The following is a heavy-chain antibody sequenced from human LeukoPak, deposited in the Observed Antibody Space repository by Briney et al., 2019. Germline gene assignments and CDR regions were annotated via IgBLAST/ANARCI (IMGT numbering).Heavy chain of an antibody. Sequence: ASVKVSCKASGGTFSSYAISWVRQAPGQGLEWMGRIIPIFGTANYAQKFQGRVTITTDKSTSTAYMELSSLRSEDTAVYYCARDVVVVITTSLDAFDIWGQGTMVTVSS. CDR2: IIPIFGTA. CDR1: GGTFSSYA. CDR3: ARDVVVVITTSLDAFDI. J-gene: IGHJ3*02. V-gene: IGHV1-69*05. D-gene: IGHD3-22*01.